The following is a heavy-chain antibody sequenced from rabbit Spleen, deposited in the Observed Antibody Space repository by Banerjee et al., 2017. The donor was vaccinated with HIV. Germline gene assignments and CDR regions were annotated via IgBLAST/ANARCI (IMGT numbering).Heavy chain of an antibody. V-gene: IGHV1S40*01. D-gene: IGHD1-1*01. CDR2: IHGGSRNNI. CDR3: ARDLDGVIGWNFGW. J-gene: IGHJ4*01. Sequence: QSLEESGGDLVTPGASLTLTCTASGFSFSAGYYMCWGRQAPGKGLEWIACIHGGSRNNIYYASWAKGRFSISKTSSTTVTLQMTSLTAADTATYFCARDLDGVIGWNFGWWGPGTLVTVS. CDR1: GFSFSAGYY.